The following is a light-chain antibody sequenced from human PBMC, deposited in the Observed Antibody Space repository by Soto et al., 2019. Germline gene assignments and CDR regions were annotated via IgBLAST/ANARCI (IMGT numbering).Light chain of an antibody. CDR3: HGYNSPPFT. CDR1: QGISSR. V-gene: IGKV1-27*01. CDR2: AAS. Sequence: DIQMTQSPSSLSASVGDRVTITCRASQGISSRLAWYQQKPGKVPKLLIYAASTLQSGVPSRFSGSVSGTDFPLTISSLRPEDVATYYCHGYNSPPFTFGPGTKVDVK. J-gene: IGKJ3*01.